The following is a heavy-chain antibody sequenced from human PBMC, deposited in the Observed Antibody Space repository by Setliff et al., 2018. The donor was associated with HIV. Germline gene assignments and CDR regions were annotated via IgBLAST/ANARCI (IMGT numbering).Heavy chain of an antibody. Sequence: EPLSLTCIVSGGSVSGYKWSWIRQSPGKGLEWIGYIYTSGSATYNPSLKSRVTISIDTSKNQFSLRLDSVTAADTAVYYCARRDYNFSGTFDIWGQGTMVTVSS. D-gene: IGHD3-3*01. CDR2: IYTSGSA. V-gene: IGHV4-4*08. CDR1: GGSVSGYK. J-gene: IGHJ3*02. CDR3: ARRDYNFSGTFDI.